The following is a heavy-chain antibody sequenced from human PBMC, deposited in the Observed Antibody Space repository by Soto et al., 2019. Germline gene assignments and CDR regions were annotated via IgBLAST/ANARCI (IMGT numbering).Heavy chain of an antibody. D-gene: IGHD3-22*01. CDR2: IDPSDSYT. V-gene: IGHV5-10-1*01. CDR1: GYSFTSYW. J-gene: IGHJ6*02. CDR3: ASRRNNDSSGYGVDYYGMDV. Sequence: PGESLKISCKGSGYSFTSYWISWVRQMPGKGLEWMGRIDPSDSYTNYSPSFQGHVTISADKSISTAYLQWSSLKASDTAMYYCASRRNNDSSGYGVDYYGMDVWGHGTTVTVSS.